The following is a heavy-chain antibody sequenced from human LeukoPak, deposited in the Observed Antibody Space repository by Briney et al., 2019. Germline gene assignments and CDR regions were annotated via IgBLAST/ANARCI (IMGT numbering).Heavy chain of an antibody. CDR3: ARGYCSSTSCYNLDGIWMGYYYGMDV. D-gene: IGHD2-2*02. Sequence: KPSETLSLTCTVSGGALSSYHWSWIRQSPGRGLEWLGHISYRGNTDYNPALKSRVTISVDMFYNQFSLKLSSVTAADTAVYYCARGYCSSTSCYNLDGIWMGYYYGMDVWGQGTTVTVSS. V-gene: IGHV4-59*12. CDR2: ISYRGNT. J-gene: IGHJ6*02. CDR1: GGALSSYH.